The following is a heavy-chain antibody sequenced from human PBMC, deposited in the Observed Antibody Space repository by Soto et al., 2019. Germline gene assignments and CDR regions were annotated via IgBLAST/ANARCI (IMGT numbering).Heavy chain of an antibody. Sequence: WTWIRQHPGKGLEWIGYIYHSGWTNYNPSLKSRISMSVDTSENQFSLKLSSVTAADTAVYFCAREDRPGISYFDLWGQGTLVTVSS. V-gene: IGHV4-31*02. CDR2: IYHSGWT. CDR3: AREDRPGISYFDL. J-gene: IGHJ4*02. D-gene: IGHD2-2*01.